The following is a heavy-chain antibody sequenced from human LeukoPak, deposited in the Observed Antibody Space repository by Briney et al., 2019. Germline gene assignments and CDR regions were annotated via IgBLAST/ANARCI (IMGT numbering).Heavy chain of an antibody. D-gene: IGHD6-19*01. CDR3: ARDGGVGRIAVAGTFDY. CDR1: GFTFSSYS. V-gene: IGHV3-21*01. Sequence: PGGSLRLSCAASGFTFSSYSMNWVRQAPGKGLEWVSSISSSSSYIYYADSVKGQFTISRDNAKNSLYLQMNSLRAEDTAVYYCARDGGVGRIAVAGTFDYWGQGTLVTVSS. J-gene: IGHJ4*02. CDR2: ISSSSSYI.